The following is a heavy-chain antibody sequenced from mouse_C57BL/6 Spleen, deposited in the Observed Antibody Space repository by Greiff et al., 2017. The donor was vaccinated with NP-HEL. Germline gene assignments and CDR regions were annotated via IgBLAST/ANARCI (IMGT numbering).Heavy chain of an antibody. J-gene: IGHJ2*01. V-gene: IGHV1-76*01. Sequence: QVQLQQSGAELVRPGASVKLSCKASGYTFTDYYINWVKQRPGQGLEWIARIYPGSGNTYYNEKFKGKATLTAEKSSSTAYMQLSSLTSEVSAVYFCAREGGLLPFDYWGQGTTLTVSS. D-gene: IGHD1-1*01. CDR3: AREGGLLPFDY. CDR2: IYPGSGNT. CDR1: GYTFTDYY.